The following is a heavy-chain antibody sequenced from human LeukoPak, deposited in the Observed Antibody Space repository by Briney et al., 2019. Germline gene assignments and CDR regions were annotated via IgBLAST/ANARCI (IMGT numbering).Heavy chain of an antibody. CDR3: AKVLGSRIAVSDPFDY. D-gene: IGHD2-21*01. Sequence: GGSLRLPCAASGFSFSGYAMNWVRQAPGKGLEWVSAISGSGGTIFYADSVKGRFTISRDHSKNTLYLQMNSLRAEDTAVYYCAKVLGSRIAVSDPFDYWGQGTLVTVSS. V-gene: IGHV3-23*01. CDR2: ISGSGGTI. CDR1: GFSFSGYA. J-gene: IGHJ4*02.